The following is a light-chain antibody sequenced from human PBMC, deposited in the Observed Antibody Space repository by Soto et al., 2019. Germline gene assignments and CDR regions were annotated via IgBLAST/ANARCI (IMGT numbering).Light chain of an antibody. V-gene: IGKV3-11*01. CDR3: QQRSNWPPNYT. CDR2: DAS. Sequence: EIVLTQSPATLSLSPGERATLSCRASQSVSSYLAWYQQKPGQAPRLLIYDASNRATGIPARFSGSGSGTDFTLTFSRLEPEDFAVYYCQQRSNWPPNYTFGQGTKLEIK. CDR1: QSVSSY. J-gene: IGKJ2*01.